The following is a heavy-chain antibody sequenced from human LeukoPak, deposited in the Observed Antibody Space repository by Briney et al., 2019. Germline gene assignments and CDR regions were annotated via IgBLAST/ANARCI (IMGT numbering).Heavy chain of an antibody. Sequence: MASETLSLTCAVYGGSFSGYYWSWIRQPPGKGLEWIGEINHSGSTNYNPSLKSRVTISVDTSKNQFSPKLSSVTAADTAVYYCARVPPRRGYSYGRADYWGQGTLVTVSS. CDR3: ARVPPRRGYSYGRADY. V-gene: IGHV4-34*01. J-gene: IGHJ4*02. D-gene: IGHD5-18*01. CDR2: INHSGST. CDR1: GGSFSGYY.